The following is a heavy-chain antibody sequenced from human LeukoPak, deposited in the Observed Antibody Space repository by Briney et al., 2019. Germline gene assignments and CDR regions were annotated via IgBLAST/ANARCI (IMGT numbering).Heavy chain of an antibody. CDR3: ARSYVFDY. J-gene: IGHJ4*02. V-gene: IGHV4-34*01. D-gene: IGHD3-10*02. CDR1: GGSFSGYY. Sequence: SETLSLTCAVYGGSFSGYYWSWIRQPPGKGLEWIGEINHSGSTNYNPSLKSRATISVDTSKNQFSLKLSSVTAADTAVYYCARSYVFDYWGQGTLVTVSS. CDR2: INHSGST.